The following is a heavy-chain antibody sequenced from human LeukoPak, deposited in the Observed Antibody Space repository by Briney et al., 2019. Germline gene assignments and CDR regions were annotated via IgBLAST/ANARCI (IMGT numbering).Heavy chain of an antibody. V-gene: IGHV4-38-2*02. CDR2: IYQSGNT. D-gene: IGHD4-23*01. Sequence: PSETLSLTCTVSGYSISSGYYWGWIRQPPGKGLEWIGNIYQSGNTYYNPSLKSRVTISVDTSKNQFSLKLSSVTAADTAVYYCARDWNAGNGGDYWGQGTLVTVSS. J-gene: IGHJ4*02. CDR3: ARDWNAGNGGDY. CDR1: GYSISSGYY.